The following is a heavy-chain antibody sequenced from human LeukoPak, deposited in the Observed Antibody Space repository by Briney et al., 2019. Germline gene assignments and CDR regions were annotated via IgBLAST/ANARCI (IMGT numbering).Heavy chain of an antibody. D-gene: IGHD4-17*01. V-gene: IGHV1-18*01. CDR3: ARVTQTDYDFDY. CDR2: ISAYNGNT. Sequence: ASVKVSCKASVYTFTTYGISCVRQAPGQGLEWMGWISAYNGNTDYAQKLQGRVTMTTDTSTSTAYMELRSLRSDDTAVYYCARVTQTDYDFDYWGQGTLVTVSS. CDR1: VYTFTTYG. J-gene: IGHJ4*02.